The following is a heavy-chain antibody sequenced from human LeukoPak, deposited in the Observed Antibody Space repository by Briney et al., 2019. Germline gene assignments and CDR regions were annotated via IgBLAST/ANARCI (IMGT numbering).Heavy chain of an antibody. Sequence: ASVKVSCKASGGTFSSYAISWVRQAPGQGLEWMGGIIPIFGTANYAQKFQGRVTITADESTSTAYMELSSLRSEDTAVYYCARMLDSSGYLPAPAVRDWGQGTLVTVSS. CDR2: IIPIFGTA. J-gene: IGHJ4*02. CDR1: GGTFSSYA. V-gene: IGHV1-69*13. CDR3: ARMLDSSGYLPAPAVRD. D-gene: IGHD3-22*01.